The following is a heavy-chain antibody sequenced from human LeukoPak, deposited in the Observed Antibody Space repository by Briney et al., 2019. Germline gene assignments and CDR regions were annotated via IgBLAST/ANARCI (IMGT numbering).Heavy chain of an antibody. D-gene: IGHD1-26*01. Sequence: KPSETLFLTCTVSGGSVSSGSYYWSWIRQPPGKGLEWIGYIYYSGSTNYNPSLKSRVTISVDTSKNQFSLKLSSVTAADTAVYYCARGYSGSYYDYWGQGTLVTVSS. V-gene: IGHV4-61*01. CDR1: GGSVSSGSYY. J-gene: IGHJ4*02. CDR3: ARGYSGSYYDY. CDR2: IYYSGST.